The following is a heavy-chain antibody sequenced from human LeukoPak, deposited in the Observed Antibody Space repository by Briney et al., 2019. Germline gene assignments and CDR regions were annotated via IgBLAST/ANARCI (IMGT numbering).Heavy chain of an antibody. J-gene: IGHJ3*02. CDR3: ATELWFGELNAFDI. D-gene: IGHD3-10*01. V-gene: IGHV3-48*01. Sequence: GGSLRLSCAASGFTFSSYSMNWVRQAPGKGLEWVSYISSSSSTIYYADSVKGRFTISRDNSKNTLYLQMNSLRAEDTAVYYCATELWFGELNAFDIWGQGTMVTVSS. CDR1: GFTFSSYS. CDR2: ISSSSSTI.